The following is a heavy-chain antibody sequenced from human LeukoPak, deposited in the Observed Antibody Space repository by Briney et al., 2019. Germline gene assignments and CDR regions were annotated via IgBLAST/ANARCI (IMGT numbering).Heavy chain of an antibody. CDR3: ARDYGGNSGWFDP. CDR2: MNPNSGNT. CDR1: GYTFTGYY. J-gene: IGHJ5*02. Sequence: GASVKVSCKASGYTFTGYYMHWVRQATGQGLEWMGWMNPNSGNTGYAQKFQGRVTITRNTSISTAYMELSSLRSEDTAVYYCARDYGGNSGWFDPWGQGTLVTVSS. V-gene: IGHV1-8*03. D-gene: IGHD4-23*01.